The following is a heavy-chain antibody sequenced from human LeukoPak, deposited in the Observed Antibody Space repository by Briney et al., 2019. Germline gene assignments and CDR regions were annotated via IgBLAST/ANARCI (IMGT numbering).Heavy chain of an antibody. D-gene: IGHD2-8*01. J-gene: IGHJ4*02. Sequence: GASLKISCKGSGWRFTNYWIGWVRPMPGKGLEWMGIIYPGDSETRYSPPFQGQVTVSADKSINTAYLQWSSLKASDTAMYYCARALVYTIPYFDYWGQGTLVTVSS. V-gene: IGHV5-51*01. CDR2: IYPGDSET. CDR1: GWRFTNYW. CDR3: ARALVYTIPYFDY.